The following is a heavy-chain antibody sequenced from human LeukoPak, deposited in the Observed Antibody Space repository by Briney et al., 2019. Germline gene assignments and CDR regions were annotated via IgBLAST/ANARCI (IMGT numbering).Heavy chain of an antibody. D-gene: IGHD3-16*01. CDR2: IYHSGST. J-gene: IGHJ4*02. Sequence: SETLSLTCSVSGGSISSSSYYWGWIRQPPGKGLEWIGSIYHSGSTHYKSSLKSRVTISVDTSKNQLSLRLTSVTAADTAVYFCARGVGLTQGGAFDFWGQGTLVTVSS. V-gene: IGHV4-39*07. CDR1: GGSISSSSYY. CDR3: ARGVGLTQGGAFDF.